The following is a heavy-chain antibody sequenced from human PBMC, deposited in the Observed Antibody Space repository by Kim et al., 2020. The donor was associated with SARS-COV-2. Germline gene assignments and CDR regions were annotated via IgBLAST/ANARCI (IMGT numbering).Heavy chain of an antibody. V-gene: IGHV4-34*01. D-gene: IGHD3-10*01. CDR3: ARLRTITMVRGVANYYYYGMEV. J-gene: IGHJ6*02. Sequence: SETLSLTCAVYGGSFSGYYWSWIRQPPGKGLEWIGEINHSGSTNYNPSLKSRVTISVDTSKNQFSLKLSSVTAADTAVYYCARLRTITMVRGVANYYYYGMEVWGQGTTVTVSS. CDR2: INHSGST. CDR1: GGSFSGYY.